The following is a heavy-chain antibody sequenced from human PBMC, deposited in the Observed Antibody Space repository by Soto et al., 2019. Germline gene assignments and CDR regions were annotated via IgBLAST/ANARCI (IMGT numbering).Heavy chain of an antibody. CDR3: AREFSNSPEAFDS. CDR2: IYYTGST. Sequence: QVHLQESGPGQVKPSETLSLICTVSGGSVNSDNFYWSWIRQPPGRGLEWIGYIYYTGSTNYNPSLQSRVTISIDTSRNQFSLKLSSVTAAATAVYYCAREFSNSPEAFDSWGQGSLVTVSS. J-gene: IGHJ4*02. V-gene: IGHV4-61*01. CDR1: GGSVNSDNFY. D-gene: IGHD6-6*01.